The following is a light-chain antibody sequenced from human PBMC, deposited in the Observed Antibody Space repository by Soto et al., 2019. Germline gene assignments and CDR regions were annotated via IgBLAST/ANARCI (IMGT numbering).Light chain of an antibody. Sequence: DNVLTQSPGTLSLSPGERATLSCRASQSVTSSYLAWYQQKPGQAPRLLIYGASSRATGIPDRFSGSGSGTDFTLTISRLEPEDFAVYYCQQYGTSPSITFGQGTRLEIK. CDR1: QSVTSSY. V-gene: IGKV3-20*01. J-gene: IGKJ5*01. CDR3: QQYGTSPSIT. CDR2: GAS.